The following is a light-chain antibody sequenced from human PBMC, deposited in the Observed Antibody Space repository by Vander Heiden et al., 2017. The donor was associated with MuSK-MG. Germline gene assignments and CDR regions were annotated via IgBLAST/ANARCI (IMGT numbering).Light chain of an antibody. CDR1: QSDSSY. J-gene: IGKJ4*01. CDR3: QQRSNSPT. V-gene: IGKV3-11*01. CDR2: DAS. Sequence: EIVLTQSPAPLSLSPWERDTLSCRASQSDSSYLAWYKQKPGQAPRLLIYDASNRATGIPARFSGSGSGTDFTLTISSREPEDFAVYYFQQRSNSPTFGGGTKVEI.